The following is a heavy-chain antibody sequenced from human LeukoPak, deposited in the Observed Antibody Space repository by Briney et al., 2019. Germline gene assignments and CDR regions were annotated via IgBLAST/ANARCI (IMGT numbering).Heavy chain of an antibody. CDR2: INHSGST. J-gene: IGHJ1*01. Sequence: KSSQTLSLTCTVSGGSISSGGYYWSWIRQPPGKGLEWIGEINHSGSTNYNPSLKSRVTISVDTSKNQFSLKLSSVTAADTAVYYCARGLYDYEVHFQHWGQGTLVTVSS. V-gene: IGHV4-30-2*01. D-gene: IGHD5-12*01. CDR3: ARGLYDYEVHFQH. CDR1: GGSISSGGYY.